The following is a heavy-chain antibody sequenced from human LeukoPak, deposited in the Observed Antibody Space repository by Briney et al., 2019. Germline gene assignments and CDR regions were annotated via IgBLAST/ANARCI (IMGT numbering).Heavy chain of an antibody. CDR2: INAGNGNT. CDR3: ARESLEGEYSYGYREGYFDY. CDR1: GYTFTSYA. Sequence: ASVKVSCKASGYTFTSYAMHWERQAPGQRLEWMGWINAGNGNTKYSQKFQGRVTITRDTSASTAYMELSSLRSEDTAVYYCARESLEGEYSYGYREGYFDYWGQGTLVTVSS. J-gene: IGHJ4*02. D-gene: IGHD5-18*01. V-gene: IGHV1-3*01.